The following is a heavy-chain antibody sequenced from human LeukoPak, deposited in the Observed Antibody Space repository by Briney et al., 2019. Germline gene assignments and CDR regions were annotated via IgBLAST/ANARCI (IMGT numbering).Heavy chain of an antibody. CDR2: IIPIFGTA. CDR1: GGTXSSYA. CDR3: ARAEDYYYYYGMDV. Sequence: SVKVSXKAXGGTXSSYAISWVRQAPGQGLEWMGGIIPIFGTANYAQKFQGRVTITADESTSTAYMELSSLRSEDTAVYYCARAEDYYYYYGMDVWGQGTTVTVSS. V-gene: IGHV1-69*13. J-gene: IGHJ6*02.